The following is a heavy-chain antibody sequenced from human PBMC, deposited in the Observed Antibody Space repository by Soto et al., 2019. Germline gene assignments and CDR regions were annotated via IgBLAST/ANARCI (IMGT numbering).Heavy chain of an antibody. CDR2: INPSGGST. J-gene: IGHJ4*01. Sequence: QVQLVQSGAEVKKPGASVKVSCKASGYTFTSYYMHWVRQAPGQGLEWMGIINPSGGSTSYAQKFQGRATMTRDTSTSTVYMALSDLTSEHTAVYYCARESYCGGDCYSFYFDYLGQGTLVTVSS. CDR1: GYTFTSYY. D-gene: IGHD2-21*02. V-gene: IGHV1-46*01. CDR3: ARESYCGGDCYSFYFDY.